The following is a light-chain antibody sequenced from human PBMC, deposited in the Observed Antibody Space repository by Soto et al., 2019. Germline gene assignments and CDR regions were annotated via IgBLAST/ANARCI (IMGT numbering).Light chain of an antibody. CDR3: QQYDLFPWP. CDR2: AAS. V-gene: IGKV1-33*01. J-gene: IGKJ1*01. Sequence: DIQMTQSPSSLSASVGDRVTITCQASQDITNFLNWYQQKSGKAPKLLIYAASNLETGVPSRFSGGGSGTECTFTISSLQPEDIATYYCQQYDLFPWPFGQGTKVEIK. CDR1: QDITNF.